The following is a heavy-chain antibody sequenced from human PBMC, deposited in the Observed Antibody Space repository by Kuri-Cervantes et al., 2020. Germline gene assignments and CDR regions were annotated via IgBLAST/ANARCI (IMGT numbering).Heavy chain of an antibody. CDR3: ARGASTSGGIYYYYYYMDV. V-gene: IGHV3-7*01. CDR2: IKQDGSEE. Sequence: GESLKISCAASGFTFSDYYMSWIRQAPGKGLEWVASIKQDGSEENYVDSLKGRFSISRDNAKKSLYLQMNSLRAEDTAVYYCARGASTSGGIYYYYYYMDVWGKGTTVTVSS. D-gene: IGHD2-2*01. J-gene: IGHJ6*03. CDR1: GFTFSDYY.